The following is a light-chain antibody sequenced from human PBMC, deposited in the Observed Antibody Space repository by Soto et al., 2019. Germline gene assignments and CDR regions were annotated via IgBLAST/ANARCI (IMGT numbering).Light chain of an antibody. CDR2: DVT. CDR1: SRDVGGYNF. V-gene: IGLV2-14*03. CDR3: SSYTTSSTDVL. Sequence: QSVLTQPASVSGSPGQSITISCTGTSRDVGGYNFVSWYQQHPGKAPKLMIYDVTYRPSGVSNRFSGSKSGNTASLTISGLQAEDEADYYCSSYTTSSTDVLFGGGTKLTVL. J-gene: IGLJ2*01.